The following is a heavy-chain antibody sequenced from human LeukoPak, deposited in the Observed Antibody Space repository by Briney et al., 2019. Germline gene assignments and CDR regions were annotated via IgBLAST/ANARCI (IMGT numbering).Heavy chain of an antibody. D-gene: IGHD3-22*01. V-gene: IGHV4-38-2*01. J-gene: IGHJ5*02. Sequence: SETLSLTCAVSGYSISSGYYWGWIRQPPGKGLEWIGSIYHSGSTYYNPSLKSRVTISVDTSKNQFSLKLSSVTTADTAVYYCARTAIYYYDSSGYYHNWFDPWGQGTLVTVSS. CDR3: ARTAIYYYDSSGYYHNWFDP. CDR2: IYHSGST. CDR1: GYSISSGYY.